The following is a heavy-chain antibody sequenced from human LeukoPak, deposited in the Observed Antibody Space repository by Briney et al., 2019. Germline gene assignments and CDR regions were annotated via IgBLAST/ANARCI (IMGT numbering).Heavy chain of an antibody. Sequence: KPGGSLRLSCAASGFAFSDCYMTWIRQAPGKGLEYISYIGGSGGDITYADSVRGRFTVSRDNPKNSLYLQMNSLRVEDTAVYYCARYARELDYWGQGSLVTVSS. CDR3: ARYARELDY. V-gene: IGHV3-11*01. D-gene: IGHD2-2*01. CDR1: GFAFSDCY. CDR2: IGGSGGDI. J-gene: IGHJ4*02.